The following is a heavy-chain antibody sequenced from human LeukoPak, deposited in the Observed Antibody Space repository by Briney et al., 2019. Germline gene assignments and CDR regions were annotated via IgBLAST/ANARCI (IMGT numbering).Heavy chain of an antibody. CDR2: IYYSGST. J-gene: IGHJ4*02. V-gene: IGHV4-39*07. CDR3: ARGKTYYYGSGSSDFDY. D-gene: IGHD3-10*01. CDR1: GGSISSSSHY. Sequence: PSETLSLTCTVSGGSISSSSHYWGWIRQPPGKGLEWIGSIYYSGSTNYNPSLKSRVTISVDTSKNQFSLKLSSVTAADTAVYYCARGKTYYYGSGSSDFDYWGQGTLVTVSS.